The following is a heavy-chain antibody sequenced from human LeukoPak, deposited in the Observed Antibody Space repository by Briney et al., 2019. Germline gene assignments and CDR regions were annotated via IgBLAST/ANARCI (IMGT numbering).Heavy chain of an antibody. V-gene: IGHV1-2*02. D-gene: IGHD5-24*01. CDR1: GYTFTDYF. Sequence: ASVKVSCKASGYTFTDYFMNWVRQAPGQGLEWMGWINPKSGGTVYAQKFQGRVTMTRDTSSSTAYMELSRLRSEDTAIYYCARIRDGYNDAYDIWGQGTVVTVPS. CDR3: ARIRDGYNDAYDI. CDR2: INPKSGGT. J-gene: IGHJ3*02.